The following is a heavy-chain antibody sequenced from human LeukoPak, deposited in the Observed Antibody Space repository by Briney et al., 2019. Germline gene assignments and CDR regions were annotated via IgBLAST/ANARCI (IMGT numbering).Heavy chain of an antibody. D-gene: IGHD3-10*01. CDR1: GFTFSSYA. J-gene: IGHJ6*02. CDR3: AIAVAFGDGMDA. CDR2: ISGSGGST. Sequence: PGGSLRLSCAASGFTFSSYAMSWVRQAPGKGLEWVSAISGSGGSTYYADSVKGRFTISRDNFKNTLYLQMNSLRAEDTAVYYCAIAVAFGDGMDAWGQGTTVTVSS. V-gene: IGHV3-23*01.